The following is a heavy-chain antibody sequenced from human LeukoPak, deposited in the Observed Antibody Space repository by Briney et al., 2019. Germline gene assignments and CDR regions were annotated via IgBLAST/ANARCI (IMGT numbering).Heavy chain of an antibody. CDR1: GFTFSSYW. D-gene: IGHD6-19*01. J-gene: IGHJ4*02. Sequence: GGSLSLSCAASGFTFSSYWMHWVRQAPGKGPVWLARINSDGYSISYADSVKGRFTISRDNAKNTLYLQMNTLRAEDTAMYYCARAIAVAGTDSWGQGTLVTVSS. V-gene: IGHV3-74*01. CDR2: INSDGYSI. CDR3: ARAIAVAGTDS.